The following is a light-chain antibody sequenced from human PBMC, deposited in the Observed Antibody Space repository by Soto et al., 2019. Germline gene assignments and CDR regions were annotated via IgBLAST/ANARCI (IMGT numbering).Light chain of an antibody. V-gene: IGLV2-14*01. J-gene: IGLJ1*01. CDR3: TSYTSSNTHV. CDR2: DVS. Sequence: QSVLTQPASLSVLPGQSITISCTGTSSDVGGYNYVSWLQQHPGKVPKLIIYDVSSRPSGVSNRFSGSKSGNTASLTISGLQAEDEADYYCTSYTSSNTHVFGGGTKVTVL. CDR1: SSDVGGYNY.